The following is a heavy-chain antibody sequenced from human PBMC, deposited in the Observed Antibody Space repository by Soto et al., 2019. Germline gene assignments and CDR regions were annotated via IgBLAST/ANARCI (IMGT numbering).Heavy chain of an antibody. D-gene: IGHD3-10*01. CDR2: ISGSGGST. V-gene: IGHV3-23*01. CDR3: AKDSNYYGSGSLEEYYFDY. J-gene: IGHJ4*02. Sequence: GGSLRLSCAASGFTFSSYAMSWVRQAPGKGLEWVSAISGSGGSTYYADSVKGRFTISRDNSKNTLYLQMNSLRAEDTAVYYCAKDSNYYGSGSLEEYYFDYWGQGTLVTVSS. CDR1: GFTFSSYA.